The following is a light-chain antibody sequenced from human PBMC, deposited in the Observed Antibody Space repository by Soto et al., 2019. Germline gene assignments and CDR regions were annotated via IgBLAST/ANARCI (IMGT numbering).Light chain of an antibody. CDR3: CSYAGNSLWV. CDR1: NSDVGGYNY. Sequence: QSALTQPRSVTGSPGQSVTISCTGTNSDVGGYNYVSWYQQHPGKAPKLVIYDVSKRPSGVPDRFSGSKSGNTASLTISGLQAEDEADYYCCSYAGNSLWVFGGGTNLTVL. CDR2: DVS. J-gene: IGLJ3*02. V-gene: IGLV2-11*01.